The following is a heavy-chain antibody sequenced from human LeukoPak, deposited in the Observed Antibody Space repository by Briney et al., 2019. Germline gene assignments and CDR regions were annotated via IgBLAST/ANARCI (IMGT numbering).Heavy chain of an antibody. CDR1: GGTFNNSA. J-gene: IGHJ4*02. D-gene: IGHD6-6*01. V-gene: IGHV1-69*05. CDR2: IMPLFGTA. Sequence: SVKVSCKTSGGTFNNSAISWARQAPGQGLEWLGGIMPLFGTAGYAQKFQGRVTITKDESTRTVYLELTSLTSDDTAVYYCARESQQFVPGFCDYWDQGTLVTVSS. CDR3: ARESQQFVPGFCDY.